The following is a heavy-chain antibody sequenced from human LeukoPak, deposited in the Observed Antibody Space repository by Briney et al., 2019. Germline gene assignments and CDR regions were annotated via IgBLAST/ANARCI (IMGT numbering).Heavy chain of an antibody. CDR3: ARDRSRRGRFDY. CDR1: GLTVSSNY. Sequence: GGSLRLSCAASGLTVSSNYMSWVRQAPGKGLEWVSVIYSGGSTYYADSVKGRFTISRDNSKNTLYLQMNSLRAEDTAVYYCARDRSRRGRFDYWGQGTLVTVSS. D-gene: IGHD3-10*01. V-gene: IGHV3-53*01. J-gene: IGHJ4*02. CDR2: IYSGGST.